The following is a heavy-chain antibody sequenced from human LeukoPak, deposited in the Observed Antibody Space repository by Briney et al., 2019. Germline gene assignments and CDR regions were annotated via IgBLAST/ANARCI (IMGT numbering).Heavy chain of an antibody. Sequence: GGSLRLSCAASGFTFDDYAMHWVRQAPGKGLEWVSGISWNSGNIGYADSVKGRFTISRDNAKNSLYLQMNSLRAEDTALYYCAKDVTIHYYYGMDVWGQGTTVTVSS. D-gene: IGHD2-21*01. V-gene: IGHV3-9*01. CDR3: AKDVTIHYYYGMDV. CDR1: GFTFDDYA. J-gene: IGHJ6*02. CDR2: ISWNSGNI.